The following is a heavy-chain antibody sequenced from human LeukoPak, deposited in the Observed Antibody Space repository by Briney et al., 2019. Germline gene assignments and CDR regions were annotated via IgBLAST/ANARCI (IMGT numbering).Heavy chain of an antibody. CDR3: AREADHAFDI. CDR2: ISSSSVSI. CDR1: GFNFGDYT. J-gene: IGHJ3*02. V-gene: IGHV3-48*01. Sequence: GGSLRLSCAASGFNFGDYTMNWVRQAPGKGLEWLSNISSSSVSIFYADSVKGRFTIARDNVRNSLFLQMSSPTVEDTGVYFCAREADHAFDIWGQGTMVTVSS.